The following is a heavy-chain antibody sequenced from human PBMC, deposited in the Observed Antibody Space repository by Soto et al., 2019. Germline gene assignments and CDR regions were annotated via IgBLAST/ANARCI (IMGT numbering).Heavy chain of an antibody. J-gene: IGHJ5*02. D-gene: IGHD1-26*01. V-gene: IGHV4-34*01. Sequence: SETLSLTCAFYCGSFIDYYWSWIRQPPGKGLEWIGEINHSGSTNYNPSLKSRVIISVDTSKNQFSLKLSSVTAADTAVYYCARGRGATQNNWFDPWGQGTLVTVSS. CDR1: CGSFIDYY. CDR2: INHSGST. CDR3: ARGRGATQNNWFDP.